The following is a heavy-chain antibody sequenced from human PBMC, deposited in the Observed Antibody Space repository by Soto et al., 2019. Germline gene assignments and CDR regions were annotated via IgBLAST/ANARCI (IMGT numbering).Heavy chain of an antibody. CDR1: GYTFTSYG. J-gene: IGHJ5*02. CDR2: ISAYNGNT. V-gene: IGHV1-18*01. CDR3: AREGSLRYFDWSRPWFDP. D-gene: IGHD3-9*01. Sequence: ASVKVSCKASGYTFTSYGISWVLQAPGQGLEWMGWISAYNGNTNYAQKLQGRVTMTTDTSTSTAYMELSSLRSEDTAVYYCAREGSLRYFDWSRPWFDPWGQGTLVTVSS.